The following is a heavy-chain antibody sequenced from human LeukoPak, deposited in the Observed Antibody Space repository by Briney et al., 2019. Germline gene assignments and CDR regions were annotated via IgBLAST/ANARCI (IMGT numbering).Heavy chain of an antibody. CDR1: GSTFDNYA. CDR3: AKEGYGHDSSGYYHADFDS. Sequence: GGSLRLSCPAPGSTFDNYAIPWARKPQGRGLEWAPGISWNSGSKGYADSVKGRFTISRDDATNSLYLQMNSLRVEDTALYFCAKEGYGHDSSGYYHADFDSWGQGTQVTVSS. CDR2: ISWNSGSK. V-gene: IGHV3-9*01. D-gene: IGHD3-22*01. J-gene: IGHJ4*02.